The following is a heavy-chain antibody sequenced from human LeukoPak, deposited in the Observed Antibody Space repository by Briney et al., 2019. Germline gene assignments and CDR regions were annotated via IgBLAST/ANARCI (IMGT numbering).Heavy chain of an antibody. CDR3: ARPTRGTLRFTELDY. V-gene: IGHV3-53*05. Sequence: GGSLRLSCAASGFTVSSNYMSWVRQAPGKGLEWVSVIYSGGSTYYADSVKGRFTISRDNSKNTLFLQMNSLRTADTAVYYCARPTRGTLRFTELDYWGQGTLVTVSS. CDR1: GFTVSSNY. CDR2: IYSGGST. D-gene: IGHD5/OR15-5a*01. J-gene: IGHJ4*02.